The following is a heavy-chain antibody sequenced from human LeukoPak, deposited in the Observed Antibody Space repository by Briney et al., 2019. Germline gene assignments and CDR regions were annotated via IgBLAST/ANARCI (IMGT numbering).Heavy chain of an antibody. CDR3: ARAGGAAAGDAFDI. CDR1: GFTFISYW. CDR2: ISVAAGST. D-gene: IGHD6-13*01. J-gene: IGHJ3*02. V-gene: IGHV3-23*01. Sequence: GGSLRLSCAASGFTFISYWMSWVRQAPGKGLEWVSGISVAAGSTYYADSVKGRFTIFRDNSKNTLYLQMNSLRAEDTAVYYCARAGGAAAGDAFDIWGQGTMVTVSS.